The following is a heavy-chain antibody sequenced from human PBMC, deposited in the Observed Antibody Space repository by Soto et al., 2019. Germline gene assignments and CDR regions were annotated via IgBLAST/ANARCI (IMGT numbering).Heavy chain of an antibody. CDR2: IYTDGSRA. V-gene: IGHV3-74*01. D-gene: IGHD1-7*01. J-gene: IGHJ4*02. Sequence: EVQLVESGGGLVQPGGSLRLSCAASGFTFSSYWMHWVRQAPGKGLVWVSRIYTDGSRADYADSVKGRFTISRDNAKNTVYLQVNSLGAEDTAVYYGARGARNYYCFAYWGQGTLVTVSS. CDR3: ARGARNYYCFAY. CDR1: GFTFSSYW.